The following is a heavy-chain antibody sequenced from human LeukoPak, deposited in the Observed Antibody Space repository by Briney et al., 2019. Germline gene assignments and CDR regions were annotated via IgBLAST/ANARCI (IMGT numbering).Heavy chain of an antibody. D-gene: IGHD1-26*01. Sequence: GGSLRLSCAASGFTFSSYGMTWVRQAPGKGLEWVANIKQDGSEKYYVDSVKGRFTISRDNAKNSLYLQMNSLRAEDTAVHYCARGDPNSGSYGDYWGQGTLVTVSS. CDR2: IKQDGSEK. CDR1: GFTFSSYG. J-gene: IGHJ4*02. V-gene: IGHV3-7*01. CDR3: ARGDPNSGSYGDY.